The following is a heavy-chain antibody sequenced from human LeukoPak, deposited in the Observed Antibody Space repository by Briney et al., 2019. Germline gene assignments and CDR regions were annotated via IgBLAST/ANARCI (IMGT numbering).Heavy chain of an antibody. CDR2: INHDGSDT. D-gene: IGHD2-15*01. J-gene: IGHJ5*02. V-gene: IGHV3-74*01. CDR3: VRGGPSTWS. CDR1: GFTFKLYW. Sequence: GGTLRLSCAASGFTFKLYWMHWVRQVPGRGPVWVPRINHDGSDTIYADSVRGRFTISRDDAKNTLYLQMNNLRAEDTAVYYCVRGGPSTWSWGQGTLVTVSS.